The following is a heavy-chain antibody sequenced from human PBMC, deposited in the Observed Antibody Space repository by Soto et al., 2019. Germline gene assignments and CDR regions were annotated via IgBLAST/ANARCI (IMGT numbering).Heavy chain of an antibody. D-gene: IGHD2-21*01. CDR3: ANNGIDCNNLGGSFDY. V-gene: IGHV3-23*01. J-gene: IGHJ4*02. CDR2: ISGSGVST. CDR1: GFTFSSFG. Sequence: EVQLLESGGGLVQPGGSLRLSCAASGFTFSSFGMSWVRQAPGKGLEWVSRISGSGVSTYYAGSVKGRFTISRDNSKNTLYLQLNSLRAEDKAVYYCANNGIDCNNLGGSFDYWGQGTLVNVSS.